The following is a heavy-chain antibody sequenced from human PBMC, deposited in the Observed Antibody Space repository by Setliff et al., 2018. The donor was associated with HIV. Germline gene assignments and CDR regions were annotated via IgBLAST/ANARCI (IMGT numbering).Heavy chain of an antibody. D-gene: IGHD4-17*01. CDR2: INTDTGSP. J-gene: IGHJ5*02. CDR3: ARALYGDYGGDINWFDP. CDR1: GYTFINYA. Sequence: ASVKVSCKASGYTFINYAMNWVRQAPGQGLEWMGWINTDTGSPTYAQAFTGRFVFSVDTSVTTAYLQLSSLKAEDTAVYYCARALYGDYGGDINWFDPWGQGTLVTVSS. V-gene: IGHV7-4-1*02.